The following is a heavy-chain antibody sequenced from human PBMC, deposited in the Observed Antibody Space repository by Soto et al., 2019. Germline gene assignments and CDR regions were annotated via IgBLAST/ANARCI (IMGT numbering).Heavy chain of an antibody. CDR3: ARDFRTSDSTSEWFDT. CDR1: GGTFSSYA. J-gene: IGHJ5*02. Sequence: GASVKVSCKASGGTFSSYAISWVRQAPGQGLEWMGGIIPIFGTANYAQKFQGRVTITADESTSTAYMELSSLRSEDTAVYYCARDFRTSDSTSEWFDTWGQGTLVTVSS. V-gene: IGHV1-69*13. CDR2: IIPIFGTA. D-gene: IGHD6-13*01.